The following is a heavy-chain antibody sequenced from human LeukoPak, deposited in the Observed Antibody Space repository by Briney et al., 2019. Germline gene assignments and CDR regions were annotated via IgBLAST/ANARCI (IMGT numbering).Heavy chain of an antibody. CDR2: VFYSGST. D-gene: IGHD6-6*01. V-gene: IGHV4-59*01. J-gene: IGHJ4*02. CDR1: GGSISSFY. CDR3: ARGGGYSSSHYDY. Sequence: SETLSLTCTVSGGSISSFYWGWIRQPPGKGLEWIGYVFYSGSTNYNPSLKSRVTISVDTSKNQFSLKLSSVTAADTAVYYCARGGGYSSSHYDYWGQGTLVTVSS.